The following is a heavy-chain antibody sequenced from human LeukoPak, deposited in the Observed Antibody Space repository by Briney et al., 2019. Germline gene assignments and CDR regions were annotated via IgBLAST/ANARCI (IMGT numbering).Heavy chain of an antibody. Sequence: SETLSLTCAVYGGSFSDYYWSWIRQPPGKGLEWIGEINYGGSTNYRPSLKSRVTMSVDTSKNQFSLKLASVTAADTAMYYCARSPPPGATAYGVVDSWGQGTLVTVSS. CDR3: ARSPPPGATAYGVVDS. V-gene: IGHV4-34*01. CDR2: INYGGST. D-gene: IGHD3-10*01. J-gene: IGHJ5*01. CDR1: GGSFSDYY.